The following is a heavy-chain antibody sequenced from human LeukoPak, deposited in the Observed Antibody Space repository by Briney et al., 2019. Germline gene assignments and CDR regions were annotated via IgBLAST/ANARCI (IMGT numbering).Heavy chain of an antibody. Sequence: KPSETLSLTCTASGGSISSSSYYWGWIRQPPGKGLECIGSMYYSGSTYYNPPLKSRVTISVDTSKNQFSLNLRSVTAADTAVYYCVRLNGGYYEAIFDYWGQGTLVTVSS. CDR3: VRLNGGYYEAIFDY. CDR1: GGSISSSSYY. J-gene: IGHJ4*02. CDR2: MYYSGST. D-gene: IGHD3-22*01. V-gene: IGHV4-39*01.